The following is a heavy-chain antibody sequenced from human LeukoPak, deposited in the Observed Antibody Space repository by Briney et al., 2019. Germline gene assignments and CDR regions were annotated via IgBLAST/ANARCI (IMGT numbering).Heavy chain of an antibody. Sequence: GGSLRLSCAASGFTVSSNYMSWVRQAPGKGLEWVSVIYSGGSTYYADSVKGRFTISRDNSKNTLYLQMNSLRAEDTAVYYCARESWGYGSGSYLNYYGMDVWGQGTTDTVSS. V-gene: IGHV3-53*01. CDR1: GFTVSSNY. CDR2: IYSGGST. J-gene: IGHJ6*02. D-gene: IGHD3-10*01. CDR3: ARESWGYGSGSYLNYYGMDV.